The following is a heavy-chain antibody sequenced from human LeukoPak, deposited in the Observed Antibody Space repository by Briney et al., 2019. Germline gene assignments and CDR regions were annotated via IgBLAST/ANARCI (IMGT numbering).Heavy chain of an antibody. D-gene: IGHD1-26*01. CDR2: IWYDGSKE. V-gene: IGHV3-33*01. CDR1: GFTFSNYA. Sequence: QPGGSLRLSCAASGFTFSNYAMHWVRQAPDKGLEWVAVIWYDGSKEYYVDSVKGRFTISRDNSKNTVHLEMNSLRDEDTAVYNCAREAGLEGAIYYYLDYWGQGTLVTVSS. J-gene: IGHJ4*02. CDR3: AREAGLEGAIYYYLDY.